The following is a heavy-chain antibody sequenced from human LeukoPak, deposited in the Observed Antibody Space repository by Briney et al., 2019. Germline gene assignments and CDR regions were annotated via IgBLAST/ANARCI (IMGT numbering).Heavy chain of an antibody. Sequence: ASVKVSCKASGYTFTSYYMHWVRQAPGQGLEWMGIINPSGGSTSYAQKFQGRVTMTRDTSTSTVYMELSSPRSEDTAVYYCARNYGGYCSSTSCYTGAFDIWGQGTMVTVSS. CDR3: ARNYGGYCSSTSCYTGAFDI. CDR2: INPSGGST. D-gene: IGHD2-2*02. J-gene: IGHJ3*02. V-gene: IGHV1-46*01. CDR1: GYTFTSYY.